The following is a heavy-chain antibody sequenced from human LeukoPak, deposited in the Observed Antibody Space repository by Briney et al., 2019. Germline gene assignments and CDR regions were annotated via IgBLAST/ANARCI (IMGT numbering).Heavy chain of an antibody. Sequence: GGSLRLSCAASGFAVSSNYMSWVRQAPGKGLEWVSVIYSGGSTYYADSVKGRFTISRDNSKNTLYLQMSSLRAEDTAIYYCATDRPHPRNEPTNFDYWGQGTLVTVSS. V-gene: IGHV3-53*01. CDR1: GFAVSSNY. J-gene: IGHJ4*02. D-gene: IGHD1-1*01. CDR3: ATDRPHPRNEPTNFDY. CDR2: IYSGGST.